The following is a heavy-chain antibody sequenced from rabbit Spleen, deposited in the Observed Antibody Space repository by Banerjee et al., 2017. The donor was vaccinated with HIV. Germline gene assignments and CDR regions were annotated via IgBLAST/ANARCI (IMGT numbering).Heavy chain of an antibody. CDR2: IDGGDTGAT. CDR3: ARAGAGYRTMSYYGMDL. CDR1: GFDFSSSYW. Sequence: QEQLVESGGGLVQPEGSLTLTCTASGFDFSSSYWICWVRQAPGKRPEWIGCIDGGDTGATLYANWAKGRFTISKTSSTTVTLRMTSLTAADTATYFCARAGAGYRTMSYYGMDLWGPGTLVTVS. V-gene: IGHV1S45*01. J-gene: IGHJ6*01. D-gene: IGHD7-1*01.